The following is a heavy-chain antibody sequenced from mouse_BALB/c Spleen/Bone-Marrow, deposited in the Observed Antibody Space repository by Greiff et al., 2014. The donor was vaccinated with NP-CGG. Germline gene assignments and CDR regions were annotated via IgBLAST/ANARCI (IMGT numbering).Heavy chain of an antibody. D-gene: IGHD2-2*01. Sequence: EVQLQQSGPELVKPGASVKMSCKASGYTFTSYVMHWVKQKPGQGLEWIGNINPYNDNTKYNEKFKGKATLTSDKSSSTAYMELSSLTSEDSAVYYCARSLYGYDWHFDVWGAGTTVTVSS. J-gene: IGHJ1*01. V-gene: IGHV1-14*01. CDR3: ARSLYGYDWHFDV. CDR1: GYTFTSYV. CDR2: INPYNDNT.